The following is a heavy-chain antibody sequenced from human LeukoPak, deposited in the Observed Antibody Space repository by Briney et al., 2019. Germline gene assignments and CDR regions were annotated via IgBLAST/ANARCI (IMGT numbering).Heavy chain of an antibody. CDR1: GGTFNNYA. V-gene: IGHV1-69*13. Sequence: GASEKVSCKASGGTFNNYAIRWVRQAPGQGLEWMGGIIPIFGTANYAQKFQGRVTITADESTSTAYMELSSLRSDDTAVYYCASGEQLVLFDYWGQGTLVTVSS. D-gene: IGHD6-6*01. J-gene: IGHJ4*02. CDR3: ASGEQLVLFDY. CDR2: IIPIFGTA.